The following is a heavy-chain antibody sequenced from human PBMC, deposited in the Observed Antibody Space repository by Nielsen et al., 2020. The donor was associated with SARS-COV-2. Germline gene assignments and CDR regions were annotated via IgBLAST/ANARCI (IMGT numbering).Heavy chain of an antibody. J-gene: IGHJ3*02. Sequence: GESLKISCAASGFSVSRYFMSWVRQAPGKGLEWLSIIYRSDNSYYADSVKGRITISRDNSKNTLYLQMNSLTGDDTAVYYCASGSGDSLAFDIWGQGTMVIVSS. CDR1: GFSVSRYF. CDR2: IYRSDNS. CDR3: ASGSGDSLAFDI. V-gene: IGHV3-53*01. D-gene: IGHD3-10*01.